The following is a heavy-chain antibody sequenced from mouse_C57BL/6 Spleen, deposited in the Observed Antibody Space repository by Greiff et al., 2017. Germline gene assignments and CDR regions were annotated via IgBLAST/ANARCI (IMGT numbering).Heavy chain of an antibody. D-gene: IGHD1-1*01. CDR3: ARWRDYYGSSPDY. CDR2: IDPSDSYT. V-gene: IGHV1-59*01. CDR1: GYTFTSYW. J-gene: IGHJ2*01. Sequence: VQLQQPGAELVRPGTSVKLSCKASGYTFTSYWMHWVKQRPGQGFEWIGVIDPSDSYTNYNQKFKGKATLTVDTSSSTAYMQLSSLTSEDSAVYYCARWRDYYGSSPDYWGQGTTLTVSS.